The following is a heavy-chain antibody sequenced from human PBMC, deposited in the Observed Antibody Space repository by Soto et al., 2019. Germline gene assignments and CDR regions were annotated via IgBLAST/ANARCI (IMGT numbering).Heavy chain of an antibody. V-gene: IGHV1-18*01. CDR1: GYTFTSYG. CDR3: ARAPSPTQLVKSPFDY. Sequence: ASVKVSCKASGYTFTSYGISWVRRAPGQGLEWMGWISAYNGNTNYAQKLQGRVTMTTDTSTSTAYMELRSLRSDDTAVYYCARAPSPTQLVKSPFDYWGQGTLVTVSS. J-gene: IGHJ4*02. CDR2: ISAYNGNT. D-gene: IGHD6-6*01.